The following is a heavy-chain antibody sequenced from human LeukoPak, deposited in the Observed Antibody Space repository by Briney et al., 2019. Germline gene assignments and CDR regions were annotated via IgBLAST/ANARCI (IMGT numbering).Heavy chain of an antibody. CDR1: GGSLRTYY. Sequence: TETLSLTCTVSGGSLRTYYWSWIRQPPGKGLEWIGYIYYSGSTNYNPSLKSRVTISVDTSNNQFSLKLSSVTAADTAVYYCARHPSAVAGKTFDCWGQGTLVTVSS. D-gene: IGHD6-19*01. CDR3: ARHPSAVAGKTFDC. CDR2: IYYSGST. V-gene: IGHV4-59*08. J-gene: IGHJ4*02.